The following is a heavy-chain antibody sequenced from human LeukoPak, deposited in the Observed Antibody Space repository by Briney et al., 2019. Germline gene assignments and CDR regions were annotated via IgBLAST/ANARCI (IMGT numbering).Heavy chain of an antibody. CDR1: GGSISSYY. Sequence: SETLSLTCTVSGGSISSYYWSWIRQPAGKGLEWIGRIYTSGSTNYNPSLKSRVTMSVDTSKNQFSLKPSSVTAADTAVYYCARAIAVAGYNWFDPWGQGTLVTVSS. V-gene: IGHV4-4*07. J-gene: IGHJ5*02. CDR2: IYTSGST. D-gene: IGHD6-19*01. CDR3: ARAIAVAGYNWFDP.